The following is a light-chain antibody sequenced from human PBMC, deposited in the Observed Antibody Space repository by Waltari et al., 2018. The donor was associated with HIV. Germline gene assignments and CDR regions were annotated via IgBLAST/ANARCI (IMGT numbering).Light chain of an antibody. CDR2: EVT. Sequence: QSALTQPASVSGSPGQSITISCSGTTSDVGSYNFVSWYQKHPGKAPKLMIHEVTNRASGASTRFSGSKSGKTAYLTISGLQTEDEADYYCSSYANTNSVIFGGGTNLTVL. CDR1: TSDVGSYNF. CDR3: SSYANTNSVI. V-gene: IGLV2-14*03. J-gene: IGLJ2*01.